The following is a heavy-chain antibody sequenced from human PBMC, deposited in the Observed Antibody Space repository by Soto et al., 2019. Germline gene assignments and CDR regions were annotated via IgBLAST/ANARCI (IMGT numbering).Heavy chain of an antibody. V-gene: IGHV3-23*01. CDR2: ISGSDGST. CDR1: GFTFSSYA. J-gene: IGHJ4*02. Sequence: EVQLLESGGGLVQPGGSLRLSCAASGFTFSSYAMSWVRQAPGKGLEWVSSISGSDGSTYYADSVKGRFTISRDNSKNTLYLQMNSLRAEDTAVYYCAKGEDVNTAMGHFDYWGQENLVTVSS. CDR3: AKGEDVNTAMGHFDY. D-gene: IGHD5-18*01.